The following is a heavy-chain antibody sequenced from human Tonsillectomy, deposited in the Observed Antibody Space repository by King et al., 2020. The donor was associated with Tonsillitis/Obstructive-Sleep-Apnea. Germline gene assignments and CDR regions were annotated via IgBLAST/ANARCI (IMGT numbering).Heavy chain of an antibody. CDR3: ARPGCSSTSCYGGGY. D-gene: IGHD2-2*01. CDR2: IETSDAYT. J-gene: IGHJ4*02. CDR1: GYSFTSYG. V-gene: IGHV5-10-1*01. Sequence: VQLVESGAEVKKPGESLRISCKGSGYSFTSYGISWVRQMPGKGRKWMERIETSDAYTNYSPSFQGHVTISADKSIRTAYLQRSSLKASDTALYYCARPGCSSTSCYGGGYWGQGTLVTVSS.